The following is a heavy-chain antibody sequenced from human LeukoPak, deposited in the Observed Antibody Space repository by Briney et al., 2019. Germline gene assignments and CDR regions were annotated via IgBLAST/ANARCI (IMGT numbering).Heavy chain of an antibody. D-gene: IGHD4-17*01. V-gene: IGHV1-8*03. CDR3: ARVYGDYYYYYMDV. CDR1: GDTFTSYG. Sequence: ASVKVSCKASGDTFTSYGINWVRQATGQGLEWMGWMNPNTGNTGYAQKFQGRVTITRNTSISTAYMELSSLRSEDTAVYYCARVYGDYYYYYMDVWGKGTTVTVSS. CDR2: MNPNTGNT. J-gene: IGHJ6*03.